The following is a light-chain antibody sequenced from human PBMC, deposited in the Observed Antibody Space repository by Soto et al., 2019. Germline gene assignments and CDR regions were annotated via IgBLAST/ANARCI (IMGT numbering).Light chain of an antibody. Sequence: QSVLTQPASVSGSPGQSITISCTGTSSDVGGYNYVSWYQQHPGKAPKLMIYDVSNRPSGVSNRFSGSKSGNTASLTISGLQAEDEADYYCSSYTSSSDNYVFGTGTKVTVL. J-gene: IGLJ1*01. V-gene: IGLV2-14*01. CDR3: SSYTSSSDNYV. CDR2: DVS. CDR1: SSDVGGYNY.